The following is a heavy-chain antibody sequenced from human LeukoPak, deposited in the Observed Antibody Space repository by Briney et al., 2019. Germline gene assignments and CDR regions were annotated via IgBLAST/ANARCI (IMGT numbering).Heavy chain of an antibody. D-gene: IGHD5-24*01. J-gene: IGHJ4*02. V-gene: IGHV6-1*01. CDR3: TRVSDDYNSFDF. Sequence: SQALSLTCALSGDSVSSNSAAWNWIRQSQARGLEWLGSTYYTSKSYNDFAVSVKSRITVNADPSRNQFSLQLSSVTPEDTAVYYCTRVSDDYNSFDFWGQGTLVTVSS. CDR1: GDSVSSNSAA. CDR2: TYYTSKSYN.